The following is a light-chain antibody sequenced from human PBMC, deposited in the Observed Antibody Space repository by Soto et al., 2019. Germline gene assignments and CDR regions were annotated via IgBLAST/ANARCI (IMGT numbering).Light chain of an antibody. CDR1: NSDIGAFNS. CDR3: CSYTTTTTL. J-gene: IGLJ2*01. CDR2: RVS. V-gene: IGLV2-14*03. Sequence: QSALTQPASVSGSPGQSVTISCTGTNSDIGAFNSVSWYQQHPGRAPKLLIYRVSSRPSGISDRFSASKSGNTASLTISGLQTEDEDDYYCCSYTTTTTLFGGGTKLTVL.